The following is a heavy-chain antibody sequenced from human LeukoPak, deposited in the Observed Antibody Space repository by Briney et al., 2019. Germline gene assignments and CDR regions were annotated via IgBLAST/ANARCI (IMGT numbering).Heavy chain of an antibody. CDR1: GFTVSGDY. D-gene: IGHD6-13*01. CDR2: ISGSGGST. Sequence: GGSLRLSCAASGFTVSGDYMSWVRQAPGKGLEWVSAISGSGGSTYYADSVKGRFTISRDNSKNTLYLQMNSLRAEDTAVYYCASAPQYSSSWYYYYMDVWGKGTTVTISS. J-gene: IGHJ6*03. V-gene: IGHV3-23*01. CDR3: ASAPQYSSSWYYYYMDV.